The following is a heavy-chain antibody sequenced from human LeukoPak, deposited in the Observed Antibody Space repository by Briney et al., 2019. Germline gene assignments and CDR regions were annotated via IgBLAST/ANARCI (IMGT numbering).Heavy chain of an antibody. J-gene: IGHJ4*02. CDR1: GYNFDNHW. D-gene: IGHD1-1*01. CDR3: AREQQLVLFDY. Sequence: GESLKISCKGSGYNFDNHWIAWVRQMPGKGLEWMGIIFPGDSNTRYSPSFQGQVTISADKSINTACLQWSSLKASDTAIYYCAREQQLVLFDYWGQGALVTVSS. V-gene: IGHV5-51*01. CDR2: IFPGDSNT.